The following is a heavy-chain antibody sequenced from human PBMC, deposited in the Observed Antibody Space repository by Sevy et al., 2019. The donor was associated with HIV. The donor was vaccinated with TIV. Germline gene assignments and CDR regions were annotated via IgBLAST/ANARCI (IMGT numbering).Heavy chain of an antibody. CDR1: GFTFSSYW. CDR3: ARDRKRYPTYAFDI. J-gene: IGHJ3*02. V-gene: IGHV3-74*01. Sequence: GGSLRLSCAASGFTFSSYWMHWVRQAPGKALVWVSRINSDGSSTSYADSVKGRFTISRDNAKNTLYLQMNSLRAEDTAVYYCARDRKRYPTYAFDIWGQGTMVTVSS. CDR2: INSDGSST. D-gene: IGHD1-1*01.